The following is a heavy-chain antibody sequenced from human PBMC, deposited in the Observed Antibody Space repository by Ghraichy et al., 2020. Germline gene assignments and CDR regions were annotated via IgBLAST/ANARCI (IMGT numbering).Heavy chain of an antibody. V-gene: IGHV3-23*01. Sequence: SCAASGFTFSSYAMSWVRQAPGKGLEWVSAISGRSENTFYRDSVKGRFTISRDNSKGTLHLEMSSLRAEDTAPYYCAKGTQYLHPYFFDSWGQGTLVTVSS. CDR3: AKGTQYLHPYFFDS. CDR2: ISGRSENT. CDR1: GFTFSSYA. J-gene: IGHJ4*02. D-gene: IGHD2/OR15-2a*01.